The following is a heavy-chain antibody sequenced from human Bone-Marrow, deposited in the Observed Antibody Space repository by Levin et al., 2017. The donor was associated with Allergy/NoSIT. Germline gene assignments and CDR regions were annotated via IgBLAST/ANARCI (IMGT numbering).Heavy chain of an antibody. CDR2: ISHRGST. J-gene: IGHJ3*02. V-gene: IGHV4-34*01. Sequence: PSETLSLTCAVSGGSFGGYYWSWLRQPPGKGPVWIGEISHRGSTTYNPSLKSRVSISVDTSRNQFSVNLNSVTAADTAVYYCAVFSLRYGTFEIWGRGTMVTVSS. D-gene: IGHD4-17*01. CDR3: AVFSLRYGTFEI. CDR1: GGSFGGYY.